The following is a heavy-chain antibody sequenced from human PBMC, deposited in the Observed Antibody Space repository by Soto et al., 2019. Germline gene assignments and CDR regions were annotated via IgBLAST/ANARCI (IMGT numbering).Heavy chain of an antibody. Sequence: SDTLSLTCAVYGGSFSGYYWSWIRQPTGKGLAWIGEINHSGSTNYNPSLKSRVTISVDTSKNQFSLKLSSVTAADTAVYYCARRRRQGTRRKIVVVVAANERGAFDICGQGTMVTAS. D-gene: IGHD2-15*01. CDR3: ARRRRQGTRRKIVVVVAANERGAFDI. CDR1: GGSFSGYY. J-gene: IGHJ3*02. CDR2: INHSGST. V-gene: IGHV4-34*01.